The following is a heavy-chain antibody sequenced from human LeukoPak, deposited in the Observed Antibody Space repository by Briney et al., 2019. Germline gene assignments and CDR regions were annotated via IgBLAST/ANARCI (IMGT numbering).Heavy chain of an antibody. Sequence: GGSLRLSCAASGFTFSSYAMSWVRQAPGKGLEWVSAISGSGGSTYYADSVKGRFTISRDNSKNTLYLQLNSLRAEDTAVYYCAKDLVRYDDVGTPDYWGQGTLVTVSS. CDR1: GFTFSSYA. V-gene: IGHV3-23*01. J-gene: IGHJ4*02. CDR3: AKDLVRYDDVGTPDY. CDR2: ISGSGGST. D-gene: IGHD3-22*01.